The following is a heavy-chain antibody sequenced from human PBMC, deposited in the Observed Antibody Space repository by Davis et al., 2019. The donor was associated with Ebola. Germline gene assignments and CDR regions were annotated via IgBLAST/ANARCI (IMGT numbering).Heavy chain of an antibody. D-gene: IGHD5-18*01. J-gene: IGHJ6*04. Sequence: LRLSCAISGDSVPSGGWNWIRQSPSRGLEWLGRTYYNSKWYNDYAASVKSRITINPDTSKNQFSLQLNSVTPEDTALYYCARGWLRGGMDVWGEGTTVTVSS. CDR3: ARGWLRGGMDV. CDR1: GDSVPSGG. CDR2: TYYNSKWYN. V-gene: IGHV6-1*01.